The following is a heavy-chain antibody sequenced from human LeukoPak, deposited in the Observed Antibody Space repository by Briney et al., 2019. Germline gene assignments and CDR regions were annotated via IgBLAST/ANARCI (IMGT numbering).Heavy chain of an antibody. D-gene: IGHD3-22*01. CDR2: IKSKTDGWTT. CDR3: TTGEGFYYDTSVGWFDP. J-gene: IGHJ5*02. Sequence: GGSLRLSCAASGFTFSNAWMSWVRQAPGKGLEWVGRIKSKTDGWTTDHAAPVKGRFTISRDDSKNTLYLQMNSLKTEDTAVYYCTTGEGFYYDTSVGWFDPWGQGTLVTVSS. V-gene: IGHV3-15*01. CDR1: GFTFSNAW.